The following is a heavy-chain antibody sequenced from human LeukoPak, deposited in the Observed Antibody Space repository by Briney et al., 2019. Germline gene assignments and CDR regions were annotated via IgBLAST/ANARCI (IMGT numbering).Heavy chain of an antibody. Sequence: PSETLSLTCAVYGGSFSGYYWSWIRQPPGKGLEWIGEINHSGSTNYNPSLKSRATISVDTSKNQFSLKLSSVTTADTAVYYCARGSDGYNFNWGQGTLVTVSS. CDR3: ARGSDGYNFN. CDR1: GGSFSGYY. CDR2: INHSGST. J-gene: IGHJ4*02. V-gene: IGHV4-34*01. D-gene: IGHD5-24*01.